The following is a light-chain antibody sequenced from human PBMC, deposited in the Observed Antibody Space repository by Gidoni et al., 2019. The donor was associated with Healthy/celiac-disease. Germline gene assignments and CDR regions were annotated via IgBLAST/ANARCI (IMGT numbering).Light chain of an antibody. J-gene: IGKJ1*01. CDR2: GAS. CDR3: QQYGNSTGVT. V-gene: IGKV3-20*01. CDR1: QGVSSNY. Sequence: EIVLTQSPGTLSLSPGERATLSCRASQGVSSNYLAWYQQKPGQAPRPLIFGASSRATGIPDRFSGSGSGTGFTLTLSRLGPEDFAVYYCQQYGNSTGVTFGHGTKVDIK.